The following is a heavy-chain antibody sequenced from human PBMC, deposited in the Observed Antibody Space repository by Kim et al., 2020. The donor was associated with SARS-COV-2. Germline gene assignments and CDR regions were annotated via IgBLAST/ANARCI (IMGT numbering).Heavy chain of an antibody. D-gene: IGHD3-16*01. CDR1: GFTFTSSA. J-gene: IGHJ6*02. V-gene: IGHV1-58*01. Sequence: SVKVSCKASGFTFTSSAVQWVRQARGQRLEWIGWIVVGSGNTNYAQKFQERVTITRDMSTSTAYMELSSLRSEDTAVYYCAADWGIPTMGTKYYYYGMDVWGQGTTVTVSS. CDR3: AADWGIPTMGTKYYYYGMDV. CDR2: IVVGSGNT.